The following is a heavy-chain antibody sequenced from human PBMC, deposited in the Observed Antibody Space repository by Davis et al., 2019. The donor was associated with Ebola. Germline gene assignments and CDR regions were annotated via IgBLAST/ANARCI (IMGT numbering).Heavy chain of an antibody. V-gene: IGHV1-18*01. J-gene: IGHJ6*02. CDR3: ARADIVVVPAATQEYYYYYGMDV. CDR1: GYTFTSYG. CDR2: ISAYNGNT. Sequence: ASVKVSCKASGYTFTSYGISWVRQAPGQGLEWMGWISAYNGNTNYAQKLQGRVTMTTDTSTSTAYMELRSLRSDDTAVYYCARADIVVVPAATQEYYYYYGMDVWGQGTTVTVSS. D-gene: IGHD2-2*01.